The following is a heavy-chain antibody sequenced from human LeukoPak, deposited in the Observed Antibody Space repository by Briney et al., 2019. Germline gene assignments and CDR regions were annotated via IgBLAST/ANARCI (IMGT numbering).Heavy chain of an antibody. V-gene: IGHV3-53*01. CDR2: IYSGGST. Sequence: GESLRLSCAASGFTVSNNYMSWVRQAPGKGLEWVSVIYSGGSTYYADSVKGRFTISRDNFKNTLYLQMKSLRAEDTAVYYCASCDTSCSGMDVWGQGTTVTVSS. D-gene: IGHD2-2*01. CDR3: ASCDTSCSGMDV. CDR1: GFTVSNNY. J-gene: IGHJ6*02.